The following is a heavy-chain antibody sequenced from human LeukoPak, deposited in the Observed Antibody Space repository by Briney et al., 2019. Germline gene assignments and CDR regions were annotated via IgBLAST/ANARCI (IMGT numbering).Heavy chain of an antibody. D-gene: IGHD3-10*01. V-gene: IGHV3-9*01. J-gene: IGHJ4*02. CDR1: GFTFDDYA. CDR2: ISWNSGSM. CDR3: AKDMYYGSGSYYFDY. Sequence: GGSLRLSCAASGFTFDDYAMHWVRQAPGKGLEWVSGISWNSGSMGYADSVRGRFTISRDNAKNSLYLQMNSLRAEDTALYYCAKDMYYGSGSYYFDYWGQGTLVTVSS.